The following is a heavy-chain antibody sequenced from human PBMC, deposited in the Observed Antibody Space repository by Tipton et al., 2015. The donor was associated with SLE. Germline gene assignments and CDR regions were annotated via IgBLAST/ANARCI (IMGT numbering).Heavy chain of an antibody. Sequence: SLRLSCAASGFTFSNYAMSWVRQAPGKGLEWVSAITGCGDRTYYIDSVKGRFTISRDNSKKSLYLQMNGLRAEDTAVYYCARSPVDYWNGYSAWGQGTLVTVSS. V-gene: IGHV3-23*01. D-gene: IGHD3-3*01. J-gene: IGHJ4*02. CDR3: ARSPVDYWNGYSA. CDR2: ITGCGDRT. CDR1: GFTFSNYA.